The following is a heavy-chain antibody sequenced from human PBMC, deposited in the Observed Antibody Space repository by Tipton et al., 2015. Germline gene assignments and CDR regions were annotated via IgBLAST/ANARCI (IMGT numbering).Heavy chain of an antibody. J-gene: IGHJ5*02. Sequence: LRLSCTVSGGSIKTGDDYWSWIRQPPGKGLEWIGDIFKTGSTYYNLSLKTRVIISVDTSKNQFSLNLNSVTAADTAVYYCTKFNCGGDCYSYRGWFDPWGQGTLVTVSS. CDR1: GGSIKTGDDY. D-gene: IGHD2-21*02. CDR3: TKFNCGGDCYSYRGWFDP. CDR2: IFKTGST. V-gene: IGHV4-30-4*08.